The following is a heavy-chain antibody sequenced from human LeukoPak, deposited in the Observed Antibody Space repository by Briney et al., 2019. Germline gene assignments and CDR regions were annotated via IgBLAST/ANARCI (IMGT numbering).Heavy chain of an antibody. Sequence: PSETLSLTCTVSGDSISSGDYYWSWIQQPAGKGLEWIGRIYTSGSTNYNPSLKSRVTISVDTSKNQFSLKLTSVTAADTAVYYCARGLYKYDGSGAFDIWGQGTMVTVSS. D-gene: IGHD3-22*01. CDR3: ARGLYKYDGSGAFDI. J-gene: IGHJ3*02. CDR1: GDSISSGDYY. CDR2: IYTSGST. V-gene: IGHV4-61*02.